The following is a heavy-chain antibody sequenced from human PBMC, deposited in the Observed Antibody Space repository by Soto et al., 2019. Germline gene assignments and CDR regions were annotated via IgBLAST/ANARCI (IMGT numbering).Heavy chain of an antibody. CDR1: GFTFSAYA. D-gene: IGHD6-19*01. Sequence: GGSLRLSCSASGFTFSAYAMRWVRQTPGKGLEYVSGISSNGVSTYYADSVKGRFTISRDNSKNTLYFQVSSLRTEDSAVYYCVKLSSGWYFDYWGQGT. J-gene: IGHJ4*02. CDR3: VKLSSGWYFDY. CDR2: ISSNGVST. V-gene: IGHV3-64*05.